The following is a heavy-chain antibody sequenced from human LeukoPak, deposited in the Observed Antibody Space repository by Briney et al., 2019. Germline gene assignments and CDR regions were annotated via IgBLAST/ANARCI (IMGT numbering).Heavy chain of an antibody. CDR3: AREDGSGSYSAFDY. D-gene: IGHD3-10*01. Sequence: GGSLRLSCAASGFTFSSYSMNWVRQAPGKGLEWVSSISSSSSYIYYADSVKGRFTISRDNAKNSLYLQMNSLRAEDTAVYYCAREDGSGSYSAFDYWGRGTLVTVSS. CDR2: ISSSSSYI. V-gene: IGHV3-21*01. J-gene: IGHJ4*02. CDR1: GFTFSSYS.